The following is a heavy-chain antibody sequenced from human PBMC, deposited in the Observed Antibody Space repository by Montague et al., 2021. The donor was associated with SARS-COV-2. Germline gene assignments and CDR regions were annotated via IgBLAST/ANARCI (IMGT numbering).Heavy chain of an antibody. J-gene: IGHJ4*02. Sequence: TLSLTCTVSGGSISIGRYYWNWIRQPAGKGLEWIGRIYTSGSTNYNPSLKSRVSMSVDTSKNQFSLKLSSVTAADTAVYHCARGDGHYYGSGSYPYYWGQGTLVTVSS. CDR1: GGSISIGRYY. CDR2: IYTSGST. D-gene: IGHD3-10*01. CDR3: ARGDGHYYGSGSYPYY. V-gene: IGHV4-61*02.